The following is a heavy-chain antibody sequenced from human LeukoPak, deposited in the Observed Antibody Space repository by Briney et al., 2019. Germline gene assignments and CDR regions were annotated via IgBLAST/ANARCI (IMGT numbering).Heavy chain of an antibody. D-gene: IGHD3-10*01. CDR2: IFANGAT. J-gene: IGHJ4*02. CDR1: GGSISSYY. V-gene: IGHV4-4*07. CDR3: ARSFRVSMIREEYHFDY. Sequence: SETLSLTCSISGGSISSYYWSWIRQPAGKGLEWIGRIFANGATNFNPSLKSRVTMSVDTCKNQFSLKLDSVTAADPAVYYCARSFRVSMIREEYHFDYWGQGILVIVSS.